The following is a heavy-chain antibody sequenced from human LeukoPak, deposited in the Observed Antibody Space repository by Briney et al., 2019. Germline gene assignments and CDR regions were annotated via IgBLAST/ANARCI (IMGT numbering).Heavy chain of an antibody. J-gene: IGHJ6*03. D-gene: IGHD1-1*01. CDR1: GFTFSSSD. Sequence: GGSLRLSCAASGFTFSSSDMHWVRQPTGKGLEWVSAIGTIGDTYYPGSVKGRFTISRENAKNTLYLQMNSLRAEDTAVYYCARGGSPVHYYYMDVWGKGTTVTISS. CDR2: IGTIGDT. CDR3: ARGGSPVHYYYMDV. V-gene: IGHV3-13*01.